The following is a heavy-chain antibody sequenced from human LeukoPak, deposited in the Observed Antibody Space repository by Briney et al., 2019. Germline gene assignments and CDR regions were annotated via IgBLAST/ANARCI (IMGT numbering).Heavy chain of an antibody. CDR1: GGSFSGYY. D-gene: IGHD1-14*01. J-gene: IGHJ5*02. CDR3: ARDLGFGTRGWFDP. V-gene: IGHV4-34*01. Sequence: SETLSLTCAVYGGSFSGYYWSWIRQPPGKGLEWIGEINHSGSTNYNPSLKSRVTISVDTSKNQFSLKLSSVTAADTAVYYCARDLGFGTRGWFDPWGQGTLVTVSS. CDR2: INHSGST.